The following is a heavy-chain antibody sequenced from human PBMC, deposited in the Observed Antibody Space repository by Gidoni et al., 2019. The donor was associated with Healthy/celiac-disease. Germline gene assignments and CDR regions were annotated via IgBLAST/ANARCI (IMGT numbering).Heavy chain of an antibody. CDR1: GYTFTGYY. Sequence: QVQLVQSGAEVTKPGASVKVSCKASGYTFTGYYMHWVRQAPGQGLEWMGWINPNSGGTNYAQKFQGWVTMTRDTSISTAYMELSRLRSDDTAVYYCARDGDRIAAAGTSQYMDVWGKGTTVTVSS. CDR3: ARDGDRIAAAGTSQYMDV. D-gene: IGHD6-13*01. V-gene: IGHV1-2*04. J-gene: IGHJ6*03. CDR2: INPNSGGT.